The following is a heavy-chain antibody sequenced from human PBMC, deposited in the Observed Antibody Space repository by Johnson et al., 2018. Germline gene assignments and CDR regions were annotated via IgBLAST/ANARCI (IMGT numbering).Heavy chain of an antibody. CDR1: GGSFSGYY. CDR2: INHSGST. V-gene: IGHV4-34*01. D-gene: IGHD3-3*02. J-gene: IGHJ6*03. CDR3: ARGGHLPKGSYYMDV. Sequence: QVQLQQWGAGLLKPSETLSLTCAVYGGSFSGYYWSWIRQPPGKGLAWIGEINHSGSTNYNTSLKSRVTISVDTSNNQFSLKLSSVTAAETAVDYCARGGHLPKGSYYMDVWGKGTTVTVSS.